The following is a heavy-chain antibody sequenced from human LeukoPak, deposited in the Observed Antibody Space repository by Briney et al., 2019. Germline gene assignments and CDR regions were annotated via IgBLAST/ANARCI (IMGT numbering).Heavy chain of an antibody. V-gene: IGHV4-59*02. CDR1: GGSGSNYY. D-gene: IGHD7-27*01. CDR3: ATRKLGNDY. J-gene: IGHJ4*02. Sequence: NTSEALSLTCTVSGGSGSNYYWSWIRQSPGKGLEWIGYFYYTETSYNPSLKSRVTISADTSKNQFSLKLYSVTAADTAVCYCATRKLGNDYWGQGTLVTVSS. CDR2: FYYTET.